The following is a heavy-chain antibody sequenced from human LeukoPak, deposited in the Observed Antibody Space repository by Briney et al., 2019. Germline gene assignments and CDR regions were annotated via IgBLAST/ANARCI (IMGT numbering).Heavy chain of an antibody. CDR1: GYSFTSYW. J-gene: IGHJ4*02. V-gene: IGHV5-51*01. D-gene: IGHD6-19*01. CDR2: IYPGDSDT. Sequence: GESLKISCKGSGYSFTSYWIGWVRQMPGKGLEWMGIIYPGDSDTRYSPSFQGQVTISADKSISTAYLQWSSLKASGTAMYYCARLFSGIAVAGTGFDYWGQGTLVTVSS. CDR3: ARLFSGIAVAGTGFDY.